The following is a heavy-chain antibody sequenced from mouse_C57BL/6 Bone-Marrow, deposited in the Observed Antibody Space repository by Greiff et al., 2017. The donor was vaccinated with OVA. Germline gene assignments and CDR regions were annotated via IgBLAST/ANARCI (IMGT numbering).Heavy chain of an antibody. CDR1: GFTFSSYA. J-gene: IGHJ3*01. Sequence: EVQVVESGGGLVKPGGSLKLSCAASGFTFSSYAMSWVRQTPEKRLEWVATISDGGSYTYYPDNVKGRFTISRDNAKNKLYLQRSHLKSEDTAMYYGARAPIDYWAWFAYWGQGTLLTVSA. V-gene: IGHV5-4*01. CDR3: ARAPIDYWAWFAY. D-gene: IGHD1-1*02. CDR2: ISDGGSYT.